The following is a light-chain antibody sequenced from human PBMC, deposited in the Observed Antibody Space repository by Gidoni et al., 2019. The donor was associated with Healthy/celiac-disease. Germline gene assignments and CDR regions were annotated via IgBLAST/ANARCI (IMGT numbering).Light chain of an antibody. Sequence: EIVMTQSPATLSVSPGERPTLSCRASQSVSTDLAWYQQKPGQAPRLLIFGASTRAAGIPARFSGSGSGTEFTLTISSLQSEDFAVYYCQQYNNWPFTFGRGTKVDVK. CDR3: QQYNNWPFT. J-gene: IGKJ3*01. CDR1: QSVSTD. V-gene: IGKV3-15*01. CDR2: GAS.